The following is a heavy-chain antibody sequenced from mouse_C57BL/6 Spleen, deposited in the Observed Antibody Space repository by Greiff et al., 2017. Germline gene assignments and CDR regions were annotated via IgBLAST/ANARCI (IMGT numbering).Heavy chain of an antibody. CDR2: IGSGGST. CDR1: GFSLTSYG. V-gene: IGHV2-2*01. CDR3: AILLRKYKTYYFDY. J-gene: IGHJ2*01. D-gene: IGHD1-1*01. Sequence: QVQLQQSGPGLVQPSQSLSITCTVSGFSLTSYGVHWVRQSPGKGLEWLGVIGSGGSTDYNAAFISRLSISKDNTKSQVSFKMNSLQADDTAIYYCAILLRKYKTYYFDYWGQGTTLTVSS.